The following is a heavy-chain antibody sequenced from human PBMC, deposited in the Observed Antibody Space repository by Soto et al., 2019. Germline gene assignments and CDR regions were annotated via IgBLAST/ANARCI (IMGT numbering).Heavy chain of an antibody. J-gene: IGHJ4*02. D-gene: IGHD3-3*01. V-gene: IGHV3-21*01. Sequence: PGGSLRLSCAASGFTFSSYSMNWVRQAPGEGLEWVSSISSSSSYIYYADSVKGRFTISRDNAKNSLYLQMNSLRAEDTAVYYCARRTTYYDFWSGYSPDYWGQGTLVTVSS. CDR2: ISSSSSYI. CDR1: GFTFSSYS. CDR3: ARRTTYYDFWSGYSPDY.